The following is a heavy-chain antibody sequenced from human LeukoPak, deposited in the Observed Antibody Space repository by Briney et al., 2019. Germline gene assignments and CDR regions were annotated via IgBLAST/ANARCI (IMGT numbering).Heavy chain of an antibody. CDR1: GFTFSSYE. V-gene: IGHV3-48*03. Sequence: GGSLRLSCAASGFTFSSYEFNWVRQAPGKGPQWISYIDATGDTIFYSDSVRGRFTISRDNTRNSLFLQMNSLRAEDTAVYYCARDSSAMLRGYSDYWGLGTLATVSS. CDR2: IDATGDTI. J-gene: IGHJ4*02. D-gene: IGHD3-10*01. CDR3: ARDSSAMLRGYSDY.